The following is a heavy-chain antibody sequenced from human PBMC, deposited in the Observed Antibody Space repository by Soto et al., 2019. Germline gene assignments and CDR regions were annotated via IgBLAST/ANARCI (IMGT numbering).Heavy chain of an antibody. D-gene: IGHD5-12*01. Sequence: QVQLVQSGAEVKKPGSSVKVSCKASGGTFSNYAISWVRQARGQGLEWMGGIIPIFGTANYAQKFQGRVTITADESTSTAYMELSSLRSEDTAIYYCAVGSVDIVPTGMKPFDPWGQGTLVTVSS. CDR1: GGTFSNYA. CDR2: IIPIFGTA. V-gene: IGHV1-69*12. CDR3: AVGSVDIVPTGMKPFDP. J-gene: IGHJ5*02.